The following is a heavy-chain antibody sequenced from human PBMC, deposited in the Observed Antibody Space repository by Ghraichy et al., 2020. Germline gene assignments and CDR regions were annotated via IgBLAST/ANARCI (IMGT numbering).Heavy chain of an antibody. CDR3: ARGIRAYSSGWYPSRWFDP. Sequence: SETLSLTCAVYGGSFSGYYWSWIRQPPGKGLEWIGEINHSGSTNYNPSLKSRVTISVDTSKNQFSLKLSSVTAADTAVYYCARGIRAYSSGWYPSRWFDPWGQGTLVTVSS. J-gene: IGHJ5*02. CDR1: GGSFSGYY. CDR2: INHSGST. D-gene: IGHD6-19*01. V-gene: IGHV4-34*01.